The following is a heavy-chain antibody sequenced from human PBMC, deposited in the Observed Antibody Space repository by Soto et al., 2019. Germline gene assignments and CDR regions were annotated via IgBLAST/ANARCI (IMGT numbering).Heavy chain of an antibody. V-gene: IGHV1-3*01. J-gene: IGHJ4*02. D-gene: IGHD6-19*01. CDR2: INAGNGNT. Sequence: QGQLVQSGAEVKKPGASVKVSCKASGYTFTSYAMHWVRQAPGQRLEWMGWINAGNGNTKYSQKFQGRVTITRDTSASTAYMELSSLRSEDTAVYYCARDDSSGWYRLDYWGQGTLVTVSS. CDR3: ARDDSSGWYRLDY. CDR1: GYTFTSYA.